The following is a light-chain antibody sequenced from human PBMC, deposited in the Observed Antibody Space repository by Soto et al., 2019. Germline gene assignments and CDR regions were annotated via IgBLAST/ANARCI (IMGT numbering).Light chain of an antibody. J-gene: IGKJ3*01. CDR2: GAS. CDR3: QQSFNIPIT. V-gene: IGKV3-15*01. Sequence: ERVMTQSPATLSVSPGGRTTPSCRANQSVRRTIEWYQQKPGKAPRLLIYGASTRATGIPARISGSGSGRDFTLTINGLQPEDFETYFCQQSFNIPITFGPGTKVDIK. CDR1: QSVRRT.